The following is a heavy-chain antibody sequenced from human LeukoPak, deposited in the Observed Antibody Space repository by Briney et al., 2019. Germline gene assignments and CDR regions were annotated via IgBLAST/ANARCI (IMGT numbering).Heavy chain of an antibody. Sequence: SETLSLTCTVSGGSISSNYWTWIRQPPGKGLEWIGYIYYSGITNYNPSLKSRVTISVDTSKNQFSLKLSSVTAADTAVYYCARDLSIVVVTAIRSDAFDIWGQGTMVTVSS. V-gene: IGHV4-59*12. CDR1: GGSISSNY. J-gene: IGHJ3*02. D-gene: IGHD2-21*02. CDR3: ARDLSIVVVTAIRSDAFDI. CDR2: IYYSGIT.